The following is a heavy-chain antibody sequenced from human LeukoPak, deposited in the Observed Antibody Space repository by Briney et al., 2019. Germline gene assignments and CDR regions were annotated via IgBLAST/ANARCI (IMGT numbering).Heavy chain of an antibody. J-gene: IGHJ3*02. CDR3: ARDISSSWSVINAFDI. CDR2: ISSSSSNI. D-gene: IGHD6-13*01. V-gene: IGHV3-21*01. Sequence: GGSLRFSGAASGFTFSSYSMNWVSKAPGKGLKWVSSISSSSSNISYAGSVNGRFNISRNNAKNSLYLQVNSLRAEDTAVYYCARDISSSWSVINAFDIWGQGTMVTVSS. CDR1: GFTFSSYS.